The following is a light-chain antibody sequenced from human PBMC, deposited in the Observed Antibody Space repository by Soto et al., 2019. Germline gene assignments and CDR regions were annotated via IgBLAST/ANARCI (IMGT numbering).Light chain of an antibody. V-gene: IGKV4-1*01. CDR2: WAS. CDR3: QQFYMTPYT. CDR1: QSVLFSANNENY. Sequence: DIVMTQSPDSLAVSLGERATINCKSSQSVLFSANNENYLAWYQQKPGQPPKLLIYWASIRKSGVPDRFSGSGSGTDFTLTISSLQAEDVAVYYCQQFYMTPYTFGGGTKVEIK. J-gene: IGKJ4*01.